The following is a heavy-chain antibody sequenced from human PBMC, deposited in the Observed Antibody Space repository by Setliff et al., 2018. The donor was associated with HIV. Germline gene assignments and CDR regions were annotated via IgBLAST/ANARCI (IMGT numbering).Heavy chain of an antibody. J-gene: IGHJ6*02. CDR1: GFTFSSYA. D-gene: IGHD2-2*01. CDR2: ISDNGGST. V-gene: IGHV3-23*01. CDR3: ATIPAARSEPNFYYYYYGLDV. Sequence: GGSLRPSCAASGFTFSSYAMSWVRQAPGKGLEWVSVISDNGGSTYYAESVKGRFAISRDNSKNTLYVQMNSLRAEDTAVYYCATIPAARSEPNFYYYYYGLDVWGQGTTVTVSS.